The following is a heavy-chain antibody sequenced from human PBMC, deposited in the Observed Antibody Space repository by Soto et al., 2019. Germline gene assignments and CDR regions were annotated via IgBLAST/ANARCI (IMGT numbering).Heavy chain of an antibody. CDR1: EFTFTNAW. Sequence: PGGSLRLSCAVSEFTFTNAWMSWVRQAPGKGLEWVGRIKSKTDGGTTEYAAPVEGRFTIAREDSKNTLYLQMNNLKTEDTGVYYCTTDDPINKYWGQGTLVTVSP. CDR3: TTDDPINKY. V-gene: IGHV3-15*01. J-gene: IGHJ4*02. CDR2: IKSKTDGGTT.